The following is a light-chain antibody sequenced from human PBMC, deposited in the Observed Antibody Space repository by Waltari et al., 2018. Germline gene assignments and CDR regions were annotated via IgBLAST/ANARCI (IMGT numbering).Light chain of an antibody. CDR2: DVT. V-gene: IGLV2-14*03. Sequence: QSALTQPASVSGSPGQSITISCSGLGSAAGAYDSVSWHQHHPDKAPQVIIYDVTHRPSGVSDRFSASKSANTASLTISRLQPEDEADYYCSSQTLDGLVLFGGGTRLTVL. J-gene: IGLJ2*01. CDR1: GSAAGAYDS. CDR3: SSQTLDGLVL.